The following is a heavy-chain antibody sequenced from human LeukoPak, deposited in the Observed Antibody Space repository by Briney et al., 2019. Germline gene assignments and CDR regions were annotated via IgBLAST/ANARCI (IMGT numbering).Heavy chain of an antibody. D-gene: IGHD1-26*01. CDR2: IYSGGST. J-gene: IGHJ4*02. V-gene: IGHV3-66*01. CDR3: AVSGSYSFSDY. CDR1: GFTVSSNY. Sequence: PGGSLRLSCAASGFTVSSNYMSWVRQAPGKGLEWVSVIYSGGSTYYADSVKGRFTISRDNSKNTLYLQMNSLRAEDTAVYYCAVSGSYSFSDYWGQGTLVTVSS.